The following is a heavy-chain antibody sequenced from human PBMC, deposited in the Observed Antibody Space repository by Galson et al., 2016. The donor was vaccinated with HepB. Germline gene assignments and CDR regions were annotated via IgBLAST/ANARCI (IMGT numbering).Heavy chain of an antibody. CDR1: TSSFSNYA. V-gene: IGHV3-30*04. J-gene: IGHJ4*02. Sequence: SLRLSCADSTSSFSNYAIHWVRQAPGKGLEWVAVILYDGANKYYTDSVRGRFTVSRDNSKNTAYLQMDSLRAEDTAMYYCAGDMGGPLVRGVMFYWGPGTLVTVSS. D-gene: IGHD3-10*01. CDR2: ILYDGANK. CDR3: AGDMGGPLVRGVMFY.